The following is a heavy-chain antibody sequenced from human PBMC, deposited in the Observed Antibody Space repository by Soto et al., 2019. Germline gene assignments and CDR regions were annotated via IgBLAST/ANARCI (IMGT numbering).Heavy chain of an antibody. J-gene: IGHJ5*02. Sequence: SETLSLTCTVSGGSISSSSYYWGWIRQPPGKGLEWIGSIYYSGSTYYNPSLKSRFTISVDTSKNQFSLKLSSVTAADTAVYYCASVLQIAVAGTGANWWFDPWGQGTLVTVS. D-gene: IGHD6-19*01. CDR3: ASVLQIAVAGTGANWWFDP. CDR1: GGSISSSSYY. V-gene: IGHV4-39*01. CDR2: IYYSGST.